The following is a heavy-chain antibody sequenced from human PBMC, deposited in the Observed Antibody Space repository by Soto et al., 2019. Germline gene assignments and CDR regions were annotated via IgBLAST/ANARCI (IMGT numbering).Heavy chain of an antibody. Sequence: PGGPLRLSCAASGFTFSSYAMSWVRQTPGKGLEWVSGISGSGGSTYYADSVKGRFTISRDNSKNTLYLQMNSLRAEDTAVYYCAKDPAQYCSGGTCWGQGTLVTVSS. D-gene: IGHD2-15*01. CDR1: GFTFSSYA. V-gene: IGHV3-23*01. CDR3: AKDPAQYCSGGTC. CDR2: ISGSGGST. J-gene: IGHJ4*02.